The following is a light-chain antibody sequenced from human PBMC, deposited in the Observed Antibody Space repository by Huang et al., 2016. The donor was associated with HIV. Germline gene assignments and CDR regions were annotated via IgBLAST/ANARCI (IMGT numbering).Light chain of an antibody. J-gene: IGKJ5*01. V-gene: IGKV3-15*01. Sequence: EIVMTQSPATLSVSPGERATLSCRASQSISSDLAWYQQKPGQAPGLLIYAASTRATGIPARFSCSGSGTEFTLTISSLQSEDFAVYYCQQYYDWPITFGQGTRLQIK. CDR2: AAS. CDR3: QQYYDWPIT. CDR1: QSISSD.